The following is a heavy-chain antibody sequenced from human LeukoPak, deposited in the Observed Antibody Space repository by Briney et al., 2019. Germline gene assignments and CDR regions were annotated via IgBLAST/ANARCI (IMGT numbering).Heavy chain of an antibody. Sequence: SETLSLTCTVSGGPISSGNYYWNWIRQPAGKGLEWIGRVHSSGSTNHNPSLKSRVTISRDTSKNQFSGIVSSVSAADTAIYFCARSKGDYGSGSLGYWGQGILVTVSS. CDR3: ARSKGDYGSGSLGY. D-gene: IGHD3-10*01. V-gene: IGHV4-61*02. J-gene: IGHJ4*02. CDR2: VHSSGST. CDR1: GGPISSGNYY.